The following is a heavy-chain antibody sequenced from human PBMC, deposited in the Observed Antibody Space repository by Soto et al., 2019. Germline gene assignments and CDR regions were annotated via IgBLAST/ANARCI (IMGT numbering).Heavy chain of an antibody. V-gene: IGHV1-69*02. Sequence: QVQLVQSGAEVKKPGSSVKVSCKASGGTFSSYTISWVRQAPGQGLEWMGRIIPILGITNYAQKFQGRVTITTDNPTSTPYMELSSPRSEDTAVYYCARPNPQRGSGFLLDYWGQGPLVTVSS. D-gene: IGHD5-12*01. CDR1: GGTFSSYT. CDR2: IIPILGIT. CDR3: ARPNPQRGSGFLLDY. J-gene: IGHJ4*02.